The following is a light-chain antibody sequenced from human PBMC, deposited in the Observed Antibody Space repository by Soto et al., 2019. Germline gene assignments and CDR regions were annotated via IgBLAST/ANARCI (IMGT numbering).Light chain of an antibody. CDR1: SSNIGSNY. CDR2: RNN. V-gene: IGLV1-47*01. CDR3: ASWDDSLSGVV. J-gene: IGLJ2*01. Sequence: QSVLTQPPSASGTPGQRVTISCSGSSSNIGSNYVFWYQQLPGAAPKVFIYRNNQRPSGVPDRFSGSKSSTSASLAISGLRSEDEADYYCASWDDSLSGVVFGGGTKVTVL.